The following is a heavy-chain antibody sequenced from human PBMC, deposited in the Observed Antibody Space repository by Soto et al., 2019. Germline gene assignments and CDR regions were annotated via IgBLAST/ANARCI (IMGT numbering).Heavy chain of an antibody. CDR2: IYYSGST. D-gene: IGHD3-9*01. Sequence: PSETLSLTCTVSGGSISSGVYYWSWIRQHPGKGLEWIGYIYYSGSTYYNPSLKSRVTISVDTSKNQFSLKLSSVTAADTAVYYCARDAKYYDILTGYYPDAFDIWGQGTMVTVSS. J-gene: IGHJ3*02. V-gene: IGHV4-31*03. CDR1: GGSISSGVYY. CDR3: ARDAKYYDILTGYYPDAFDI.